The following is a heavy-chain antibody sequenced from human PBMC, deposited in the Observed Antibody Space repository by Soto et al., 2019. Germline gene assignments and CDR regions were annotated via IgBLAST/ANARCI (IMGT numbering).Heavy chain of an antibody. Sequence: QVQLQESGPGLVKPSGTLSLTCAVSGGSISSSNWWSWVRQPPGKGLEWIGEIYHSGSTNYNPSLKSRVTISVDTSKNQFSLKLSSVTAADTAVYYCARGEGFLRYPEDYYGSGDNWFDPWGQGTLVTVSS. CDR1: GGSISSSNW. J-gene: IGHJ5*02. D-gene: IGHD3-10*01. V-gene: IGHV4-4*02. CDR2: IYHSGST. CDR3: ARGEGFLRYPEDYYGSGDNWFDP.